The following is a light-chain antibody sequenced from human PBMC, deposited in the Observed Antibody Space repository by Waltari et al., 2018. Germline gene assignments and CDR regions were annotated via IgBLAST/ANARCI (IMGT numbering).Light chain of an antibody. J-gene: IGLJ3*02. CDR3: QSYDTSLSVV. Sequence: QSVLTQPPSVSGAPGQRVTISCTGSGSNIGAGYEVHGYQQLPRAAPKLRIYGSTSRPLGVPERVFGSTSGTSASLAITGLQAEDEADYYCQSYDTSLSVVFGGGTKLTVL. CDR1: GSNIGAGYE. V-gene: IGLV1-40*01. CDR2: GST.